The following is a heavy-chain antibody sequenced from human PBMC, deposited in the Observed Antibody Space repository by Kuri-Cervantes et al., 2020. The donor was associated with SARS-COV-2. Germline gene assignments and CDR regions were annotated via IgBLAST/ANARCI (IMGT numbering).Heavy chain of an antibody. J-gene: IGHJ6*03. Sequence: LTLSCTVSGGSISSGSYYWSWIRQPAGKGLEWIGYIYTSGSNNYNSSLKSRVTISVNTSKNQFSLKLSSVTDEDTDVYYCARILVFCYYMDVWGKGTTVTVSS. D-gene: IGHD2-21*01. V-gene: IGHV4-61*09. CDR1: GGSISSGSYY. CDR2: IYTSGSN. CDR3: ARILVFCYYMDV.